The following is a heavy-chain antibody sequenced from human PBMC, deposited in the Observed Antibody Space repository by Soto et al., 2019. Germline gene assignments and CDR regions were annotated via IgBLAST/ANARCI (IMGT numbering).Heavy chain of an antibody. J-gene: IGHJ5*01. Sequence: EVQLVESGGGLVQPGGSLRLSCAASGITVSSNYMTWVRLAPGKGLEWVSVLFSDGRTVYADSLRGRFTISRDNSKNTLYLQMNSLRVDDTAVYYCASAPTGLDRSGCDSWGQGTLVTVS. CDR3: ASAPTGLDRSGCDS. D-gene: IGHD6-19*01. CDR2: LFSDGRT. CDR1: GITVSSNY. V-gene: IGHV3-66*01.